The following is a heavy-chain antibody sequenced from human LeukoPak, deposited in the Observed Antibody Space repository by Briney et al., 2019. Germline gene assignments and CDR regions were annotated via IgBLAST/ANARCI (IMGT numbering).Heavy chain of an antibody. V-gene: IGHV3-23*01. CDR3: AKTTTGYSSGRYPAWPIDY. D-gene: IGHD2-15*01. Sequence: GGSLRLSCSASGFTFGSYAMYWVRQAPGKGLEWVSGIFGSGGSAHYADSVKGRFTISRDNSKDTVYLQMDSLRVEDTAIYYCAKTTTGYSSGRYPAWPIDYWGQGTLVTVSS. CDR2: IFGSGGSA. CDR1: GFTFGSYA. J-gene: IGHJ4*02.